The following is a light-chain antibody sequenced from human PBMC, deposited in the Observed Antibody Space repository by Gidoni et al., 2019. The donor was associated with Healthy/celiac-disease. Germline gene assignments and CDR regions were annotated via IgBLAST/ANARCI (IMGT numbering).Light chain of an antibody. CDR1: SSDVGGYNY. V-gene: IGLV2-14*01. Sequence: QSALTQPASVSASPGQSITISCTGTSSDVGGYNYVSWYQQHPGKAPKLMIYDVSKRPSGVSNRFSGSKSGNTASLTISGLQAEDEADYYCSSYTSSSTSFGGGTKLTVL. CDR2: DVS. J-gene: IGLJ3*02. CDR3: SSYTSSSTS.